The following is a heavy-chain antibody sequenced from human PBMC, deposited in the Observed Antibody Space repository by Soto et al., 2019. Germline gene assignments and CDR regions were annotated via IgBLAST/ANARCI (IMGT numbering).Heavy chain of an antibody. D-gene: IGHD3-16*01. V-gene: IGHV4-34*01. CDR3: ARSFSWGLTTFTFYYFDY. J-gene: IGHJ4*02. CDR2: INHSGST. Sequence: PETVSLTCAVYGGSFGGYYWSWIGQPPGKGVERIGEINHSGSTNYNPSLTSGVTISGDTSKDQFSLKLSSVSAADTAVYYCARSFSWGLTTFTFYYFDYWGQGTLVTVSS. CDR1: GGSFGGYY.